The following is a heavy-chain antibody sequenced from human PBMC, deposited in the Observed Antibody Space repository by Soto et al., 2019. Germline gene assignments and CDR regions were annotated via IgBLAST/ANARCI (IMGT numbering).Heavy chain of an antibody. CDR2: IYYSGST. D-gene: IGHD1-26*01. J-gene: IGHJ4*02. CDR3: ARGQQLLRY. V-gene: IGHV4-59*01. CDR1: GDSISSYY. Sequence: SETLSLTCTVSGDSISSYYWSWIRQPPGKSLEWIGYIYYSGSTNYNPSLKSRVTISVDTSKNQFSLKLSSVTAADTAVYFCARGQQLLRYWGQGTLVTVSS.